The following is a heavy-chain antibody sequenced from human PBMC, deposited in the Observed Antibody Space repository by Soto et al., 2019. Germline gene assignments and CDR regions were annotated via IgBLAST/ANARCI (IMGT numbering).Heavy chain of an antibody. J-gene: IGHJ3*02. Sequence: EVQLVESGGGLVQPGGSLRLSCAASGFTFSSYWMHWVRQAPGKGLVWVSRINSDGSGTSYADSVKGRFTISRDNAKNTLYQKMNSLRAEDTAVYYWARPAMVRVGAFDIWGQGTMVTVSS. V-gene: IGHV3-74*01. CDR1: GFTFSSYW. CDR3: ARPAMVRVGAFDI. CDR2: INSDGSGT. D-gene: IGHD5-18*01.